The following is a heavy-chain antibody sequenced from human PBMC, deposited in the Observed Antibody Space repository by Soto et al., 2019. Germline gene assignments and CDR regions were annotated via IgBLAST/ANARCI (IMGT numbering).Heavy chain of an antibody. CDR2: INLDNGDT. Sequence: QVQLVQSGAEVKKPGASVKVSCKTSGYIFIGYYMHWVRQAPGQGPEWMGWINLDNGDTNYAQKFQGRVTVTRDTSISTAYMELGGLGGDEPAIYYCARARLSVVGRSPTGLDYWGQGTLVAVSS. CDR1: GYIFIGYY. CDR3: ARARLSVVGRSPTGLDY. V-gene: IGHV1-2*02. J-gene: IGHJ4*02. D-gene: IGHD6-19*01.